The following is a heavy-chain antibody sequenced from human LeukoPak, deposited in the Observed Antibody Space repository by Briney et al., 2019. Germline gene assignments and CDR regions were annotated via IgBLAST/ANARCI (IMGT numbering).Heavy chain of an antibody. CDR1: GYSISSGYY. Sequence: PSETLSLTCSVSGYSISSGYYWGWIRQPPGKGLEWIGSIYHSGSTYYNPSLKSRVTISADTSKNQFSVKLSSATAADTAVYYCARGPRGVEFDYWGQGTLVTVSS. J-gene: IGHJ4*02. V-gene: IGHV4-38-2*02. CDR2: IYHSGST. D-gene: IGHD3-10*01. CDR3: ARGPRGVEFDY.